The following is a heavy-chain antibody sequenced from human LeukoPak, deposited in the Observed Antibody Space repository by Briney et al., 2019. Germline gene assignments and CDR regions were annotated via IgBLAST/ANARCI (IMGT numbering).Heavy chain of an antibody. CDR2: IYYSGST. CDR3: ARGINYYYYYYYMDV. J-gene: IGHJ6*03. V-gene: IGHV4-59*11. CDR1: GGSISSHY. Sequence: SETLSLTCTVSGGSISSHYWSWIRQPPGKGLEWIGYIYYSGSTNYNPSLKSRVTISVDTSKNQFSLKLSSVTAADTAVYYCARGINYYYYYYYMDVWGKGTTVTVSS. D-gene: IGHD5-24*01.